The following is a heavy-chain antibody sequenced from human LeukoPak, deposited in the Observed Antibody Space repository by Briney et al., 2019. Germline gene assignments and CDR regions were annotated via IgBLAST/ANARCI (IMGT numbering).Heavy chain of an antibody. Sequence: PGRSLRLSCAASGFTFSSYGMLWVRQAPGKGLEWVAVISYDGSNKYYADSVKGRFTISRDNSKNTLYLQMNSLRAEDTAVYYCAKGLGSSPDYWGQGTLVTVSS. CDR1: GFTFSSYG. CDR3: AKGLGSSPDY. V-gene: IGHV3-30*18. J-gene: IGHJ4*02. CDR2: ISYDGSNK.